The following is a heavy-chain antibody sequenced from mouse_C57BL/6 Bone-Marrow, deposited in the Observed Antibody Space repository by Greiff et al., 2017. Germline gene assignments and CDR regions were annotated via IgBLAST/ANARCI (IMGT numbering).Heavy chain of an antibody. CDR2: IYPGDGAT. Sequence: VQVVESGPELVKPGASVKISCKASGYAFSSSWMNWVKQRPGKGLEWIGRIYPGDGATNYNGKFKGKATLTADKSSSPAYMQLSSLTSEDSAVYFCARGGYDAWFAYWGQGTLVTVSA. CDR3: ARGGYDAWFAY. CDR1: GYAFSSSW. J-gene: IGHJ3*01. D-gene: IGHD2-2*01. V-gene: IGHV1-82*01.